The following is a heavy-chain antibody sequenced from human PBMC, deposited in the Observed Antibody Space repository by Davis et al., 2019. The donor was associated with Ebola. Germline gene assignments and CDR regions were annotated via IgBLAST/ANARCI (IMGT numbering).Heavy chain of an antibody. CDR2: ISYDGSNK. D-gene: IGHD3-22*01. V-gene: IGHV3-30-3*01. CDR3: AVADDETYYYDSRVLNLDY. J-gene: IGHJ4*02. CDR1: GFTFSSYA. Sequence: PGGSLRLSCAASGFTFSSYAMHWVRQAPGKGLEWVAVISYDGSNKYYADSVKGRFTISRDNSKNTLYLQMNSLRAEDTAVYYCAVADDETYYYDSRVLNLDYWGQGTLVTVSS.